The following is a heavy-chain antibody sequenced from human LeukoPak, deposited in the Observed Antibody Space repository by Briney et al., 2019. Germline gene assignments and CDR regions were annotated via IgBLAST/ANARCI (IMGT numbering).Heavy chain of an antibody. CDR2: INHSGST. Sequence: PSETLSLTCAVYGGSFSGYYWNWIRQPPGKGLEWIGEINHSGSTNYNPSLKSRVTISVDTSKNQFSLKLSSVTAADTAVYYCASSKSSYASGSDAFDIWGQGTMVTVSS. CDR3: ASSKSSYASGSDAFDI. V-gene: IGHV4-34*01. J-gene: IGHJ3*02. D-gene: IGHD3-10*01. CDR1: GGSFSGYY.